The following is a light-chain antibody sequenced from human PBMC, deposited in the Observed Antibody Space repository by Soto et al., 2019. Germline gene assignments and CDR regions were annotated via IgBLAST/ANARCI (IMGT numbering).Light chain of an antibody. CDR1: SSDIGGYKF. V-gene: IGLV2-14*01. Sequence: QSALTQSASVSGSPGQSITISCTGTSSDIGGYKFVSWYQQHPGKAPKLIIYEVNNRPSGISNCFSGSKSGNTASLTISGLQAEDEADYYCSSYIRTNTLGFGGGTKLTVL. J-gene: IGLJ3*02. CDR2: EVN. CDR3: SSYIRTNTLG.